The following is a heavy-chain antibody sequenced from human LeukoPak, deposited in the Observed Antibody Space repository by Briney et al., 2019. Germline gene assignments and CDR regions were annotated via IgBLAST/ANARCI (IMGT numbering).Heavy chain of an antibody. D-gene: IGHD3-16*01. V-gene: IGHV3-23*01. J-gene: IGHJ4*02. CDR2: ISGSGGST. Sequence: GGSLRLSCAASGFTVSSNYMSWVRQAPGKGLEWVSAISGSGGSTYYADSVKGRFTISRDNSKNTLYLQMNSLRAEDTAVYYCAKDGFRLGSAFWGQGTLVTVSS. CDR1: GFTVSSNY. CDR3: AKDGFRLGSAF.